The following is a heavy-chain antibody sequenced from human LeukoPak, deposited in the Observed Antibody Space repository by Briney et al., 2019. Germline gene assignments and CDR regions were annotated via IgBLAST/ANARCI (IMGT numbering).Heavy chain of an antibody. V-gene: IGHV3-30-3*01. J-gene: IGHJ6*01. CDR1: GFAFSNYA. CDR2: ISYDGANN. CDR3: ARDDYGMDV. Sequence: GRSLRLCCAASGFAFSNYAMHWVRQAPGKGLEWVAFISYDGANNYYADSVKGRFTISRDYSKNTLYLQMNSLRAEDTAVYYCARDDYGMDVWGQGTTVTVSS.